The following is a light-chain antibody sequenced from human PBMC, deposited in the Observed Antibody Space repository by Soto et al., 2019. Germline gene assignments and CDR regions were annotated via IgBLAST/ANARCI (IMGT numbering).Light chain of an antibody. V-gene: IGLV1-44*01. Sequence: QPVLTQPPSASGTPGQRVTISCSGSSSNIGSNTVNWYQQLPGTAPQLLIYSNNQRPSGVPDRFSGSKSGTSASLAISGLQSEDEADYYCAAWHDSLNGYVFGTGTKLTVL. CDR2: SNN. CDR1: SSNIGSNT. CDR3: AAWHDSLNGYV. J-gene: IGLJ1*01.